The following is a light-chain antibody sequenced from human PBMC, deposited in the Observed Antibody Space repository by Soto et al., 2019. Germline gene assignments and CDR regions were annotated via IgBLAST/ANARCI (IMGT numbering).Light chain of an antibody. CDR2: EVS. J-gene: IGLJ1*01. V-gene: IGLV2-8*01. CDR1: SNDVGGYNY. Sequence: QSALTQPASVSGSPGQSITISCTGTSNDVGGYNYVSWYQQHPGKAPKLMIYEVSERPSGVPDRFSGSKSGNTASLTISGLQAEDEADYYCCSYAGTFYVFGTGTKVTVL. CDR3: CSYAGTFYV.